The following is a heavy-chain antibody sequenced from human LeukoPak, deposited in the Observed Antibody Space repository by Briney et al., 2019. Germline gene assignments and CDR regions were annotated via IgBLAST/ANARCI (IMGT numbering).Heavy chain of an antibody. CDR2: ITGNGGST. Sequence: PGGSLRLSCSASGFTFSSYTMHWVRQAPGKGLEYVSAITGNGGSTYYADSVRGRFTISRDNSKSTLYLQMSSLRVEDTAIYYCVQSGSSGWYGGYWGPGTLVTVSS. V-gene: IGHV3-64D*09. D-gene: IGHD6-19*01. CDR3: VQSGSSGWYGGY. CDR1: GFTFSSYT. J-gene: IGHJ4*02.